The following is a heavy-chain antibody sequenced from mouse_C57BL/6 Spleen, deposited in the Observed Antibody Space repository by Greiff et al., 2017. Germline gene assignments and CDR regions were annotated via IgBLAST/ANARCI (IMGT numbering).Heavy chain of an antibody. J-gene: IGHJ2*01. CDR1: GYTFTDYN. Sequence: VQLQQSGPELVKPGASVKIPCKASGYTFTDYNMDWVKQSHGKSLEWIGDINPNNGGTIYNQKFKGKATLTVDKSSSTAYMELRSLTSEDTAVYYCAREVTAQATLDYWGQGTTLTVSS. D-gene: IGHD3-2*02. V-gene: IGHV1-18*01. CDR3: AREVTAQATLDY. CDR2: INPNNGGT.